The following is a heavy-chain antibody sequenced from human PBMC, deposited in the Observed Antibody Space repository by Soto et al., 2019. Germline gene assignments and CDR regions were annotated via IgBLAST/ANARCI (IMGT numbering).Heavy chain of an antibody. CDR2: IWNDGSEK. CDR3: ARRGTHGDCDY. V-gene: IGHV3-33*03. Sequence: QVQLVESGGGVVQPGRSLRLSCAASGFTFSSYGMHWVRQAPGKGLEWVAIIWNDGSEKYYSDSVKGRFTISKDNSKNTLYLQMNSLRAEDTAVYYCARRGTHGDCDYWGQGTLVTVSS. D-gene: IGHD3-16*01. CDR1: GFTFSSYG. J-gene: IGHJ4*02.